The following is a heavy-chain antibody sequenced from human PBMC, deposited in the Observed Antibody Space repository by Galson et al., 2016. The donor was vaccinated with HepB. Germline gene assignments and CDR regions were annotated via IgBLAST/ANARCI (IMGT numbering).Heavy chain of an antibody. CDR1: GYSFTSHS. Sequence: SVKVSCKASGYSFTSHSISWVRQAPGQGLEWMGWISAYNGNTNYAQKLQGRVTMTTDTSTRTAYMELRSLRSDDTAVYYCARDRDNYGSGSDYWGQGTLVTVSS. D-gene: IGHD3-10*01. V-gene: IGHV1-18*01. J-gene: IGHJ4*02. CDR2: ISAYNGNT. CDR3: ARDRDNYGSGSDY.